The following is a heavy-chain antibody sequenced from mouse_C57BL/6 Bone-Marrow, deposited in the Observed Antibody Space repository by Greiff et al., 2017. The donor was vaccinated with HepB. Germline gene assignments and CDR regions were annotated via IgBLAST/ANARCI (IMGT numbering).Heavy chain of an antibody. CDR1: GYTFTSYW. Sequence: QVQLQQPGAELVKPGASVKMSCKASGYTFTSYWITWVKQRPGQGLAWIGDIYPGSGSTNYNEKFKSKATLTVDTSSSTAYMQLSSLTSEDSAVYYCAWVTTVVEGYFDVWGTGTTVTVSS. J-gene: IGHJ1*03. V-gene: IGHV1-55*01. D-gene: IGHD1-1*01. CDR3: AWVTTVVEGYFDV. CDR2: IYPGSGST.